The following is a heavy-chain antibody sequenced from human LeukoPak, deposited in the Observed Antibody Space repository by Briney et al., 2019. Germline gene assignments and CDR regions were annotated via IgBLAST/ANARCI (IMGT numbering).Heavy chain of an antibody. CDR1: GFTFSNYA. Sequence: GGSLRLSCAASGFTFSNYAMHWVRQAPGKGLEWVAVISYDGTYKYYADSVKGRFTISRDNSKKTLYLQMNSLRAEDTAVYYCARGGGGCTNGVCYIDYWGQGTLVTVSS. CDR2: ISYDGTYK. V-gene: IGHV3-30*01. D-gene: IGHD2-8*01. J-gene: IGHJ4*02. CDR3: ARGGGGCTNGVCYIDY.